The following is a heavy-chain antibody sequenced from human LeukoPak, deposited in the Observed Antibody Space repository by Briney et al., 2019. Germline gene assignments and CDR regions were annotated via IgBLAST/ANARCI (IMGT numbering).Heavy chain of an antibody. CDR2: ITGNGATT. CDR1: GFTFSSYE. Sequence: GGSLRLSCAASGFTFSSYEMHWVRQAPGKGLEWVSGITGNGATTYYADSVKGRFTISRDNSRNTVYLQMNSLRAEDTAVYYCANDLGWIQLNLGRGQGTLVTVSS. J-gene: IGHJ4*02. CDR3: ANDLGWIQLNLG. D-gene: IGHD5-18*01. V-gene: IGHV3-23*01.